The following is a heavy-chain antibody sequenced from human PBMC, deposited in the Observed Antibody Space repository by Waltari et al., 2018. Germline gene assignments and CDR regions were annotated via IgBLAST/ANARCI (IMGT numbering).Heavy chain of an antibody. CDR2: ISGGGYPI. Sequence: EVQLVESGGGLVQPGGSLSLSCAASGFSFSSYAMNWLRQAPGRGLEWVSYISGGGYPIYYADSVKGRFTISRDNAKNSLFLQMNGLRAEDTAVYYCVPRGTSRLTWTDWGQGTLVTVSS. CDR3: VPRGTSRLTWTD. D-gene: IGHD1-7*01. V-gene: IGHV3-48*03. CDR1: GFSFSSYA. J-gene: IGHJ4*02.